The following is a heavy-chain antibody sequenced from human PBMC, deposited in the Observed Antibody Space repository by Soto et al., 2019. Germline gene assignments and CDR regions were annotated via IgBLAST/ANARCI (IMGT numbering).Heavy chain of an antibody. CDR3: ARGPVKLGYCSGGSCDSGWFDP. D-gene: IGHD2-15*01. V-gene: IGHV1-18*01. CDR2: ISAYNGNT. Sequence: ALVKVSCKASGYSFTSYGISWVRQAPGQGLEWMGWISAYNGNTNYAQKLQGRVTMTTDTSTSTAYMELRSLRSDDTAVYYCARGPVKLGYCSGGSCDSGWFDPWGQGTLVTVSS. CDR1: GYSFTSYG. J-gene: IGHJ5*02.